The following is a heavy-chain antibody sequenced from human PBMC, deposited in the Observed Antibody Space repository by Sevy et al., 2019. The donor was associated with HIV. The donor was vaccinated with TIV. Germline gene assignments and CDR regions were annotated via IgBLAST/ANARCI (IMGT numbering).Heavy chain of an antibody. D-gene: IGHD6-19*01. CDR2: ISWNSSSI. CDR1: GFTFDDYA. J-gene: IGHJ4*02. Sequence: GGSLRLSCAASGFTFDDYAMHWVRQAPGKGLEWVSGISWNSSSIGYADSVKGRFTISRDNAKNSLYLQMNSLRAEDTALYCCAKDTRGIAVAGDLSGGYWGQGTLVTVSS. CDR3: AKDTRGIAVAGDLSGGY. V-gene: IGHV3-9*01.